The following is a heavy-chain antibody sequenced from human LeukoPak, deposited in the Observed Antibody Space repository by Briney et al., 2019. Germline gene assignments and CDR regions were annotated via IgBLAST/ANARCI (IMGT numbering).Heavy chain of an antibody. CDR3: ARGFSGAYYYYYMDV. CDR2: IIPIFGTA. D-gene: IGHD3-3*01. Sequence: SVKVSCKASGYTFTSYDINWVRQAPGQGLEWMGGIIPIFGTANYAQKFQGRVTITADKSTSTAYMELSSLRSEDTAVYYCARGFSGAYYYYYMDVWGKGTTVTVSS. CDR1: GYTFTSYD. J-gene: IGHJ6*03. V-gene: IGHV1-69*06.